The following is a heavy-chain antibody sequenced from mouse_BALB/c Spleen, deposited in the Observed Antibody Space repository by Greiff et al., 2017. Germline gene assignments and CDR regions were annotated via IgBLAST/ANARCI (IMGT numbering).Heavy chain of an antibody. V-gene: IGHV5-4*02. CDR3: ARDGGGPDY. J-gene: IGHJ2*01. CDR2: ISDGGSYT. CDR1: GFTFSDYY. Sequence: EVKLMESGGGLVKPGGSLKLSCAASGFTFSDYYMYWVRQTPEKRLEWVATISDGGSYTYYPDSVKGRFTISRDNAKNNLYLQMSSLKSEDTAMYYCARDGGGPDYWGQGTTLTVSS.